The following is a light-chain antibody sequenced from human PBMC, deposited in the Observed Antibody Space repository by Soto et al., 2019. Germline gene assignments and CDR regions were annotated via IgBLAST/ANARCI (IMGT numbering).Light chain of an antibody. V-gene: IGKV3-15*01. Sequence: EIVLTQSPATLSLSPGERATLTCRASQSVGSNLAWYLQKPGQAPRLLIYGASTRATGIPARFSGSGSGTEFTLTISSLQSEDFAVYYCQQYNNWPPWTFGQGTKVDIK. CDR1: QSVGSN. CDR2: GAS. CDR3: QQYNNWPPWT. J-gene: IGKJ1*01.